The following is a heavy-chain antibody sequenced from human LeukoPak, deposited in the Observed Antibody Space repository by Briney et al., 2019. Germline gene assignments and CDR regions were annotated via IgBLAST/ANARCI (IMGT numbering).Heavy chain of an antibody. CDR3: AKDRYNWNYGAFDI. D-gene: IGHD1-7*01. V-gene: IGHV3-9*03. Sequence: GGSLRLSCAASGFTFSSYAMHWVRQAPGKGLEWVSGISWNSGSIGYADSVKGRFTISRDNAKNSLYLQMNSLRAEDMALYYCAKDRYNWNYGAFDIWGQGTMVTVSS. CDR1: GFTFSSYA. J-gene: IGHJ3*02. CDR2: ISWNSGSI.